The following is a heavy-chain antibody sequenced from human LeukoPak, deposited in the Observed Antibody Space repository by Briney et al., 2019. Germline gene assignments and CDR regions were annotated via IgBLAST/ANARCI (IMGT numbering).Heavy chain of an antibody. CDR3: ARLQEDYDFWSGSRAWFDP. J-gene: IGHJ5*02. D-gene: IGHD3-3*01. CDR1: GFTFSSYE. CDR2: ISSSGSSI. Sequence: GGSLRLSCAASGFTFSSYEMNWVRQAPGKGVEWVSYISSSGSSISYADSVKGRFTISRDNGKNSLYLQMNSLRAEDTAVYYCARLQEDYDFWSGSRAWFDPWGQGTLVTVSS. V-gene: IGHV3-48*03.